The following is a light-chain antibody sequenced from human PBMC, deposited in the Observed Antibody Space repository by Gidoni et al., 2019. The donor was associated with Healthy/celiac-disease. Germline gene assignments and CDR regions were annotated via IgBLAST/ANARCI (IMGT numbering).Light chain of an antibody. J-gene: IGKJ2*02. Sequence: DIQMTQSPSSLSASVGDRVTITCRASQSISSDLNWYQQKPGKAPKLLIYAASSLQSGVPSRFSGSGSGTDFTLTISRLQPEDFATYYCQQSYSTPRTFXQXTKLEIK. V-gene: IGKV1-39*01. CDR1: QSISSD. CDR2: AAS. CDR3: QQSYSTPRT.